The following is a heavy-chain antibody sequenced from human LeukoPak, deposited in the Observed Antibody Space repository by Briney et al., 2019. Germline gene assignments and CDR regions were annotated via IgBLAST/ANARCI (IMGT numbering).Heavy chain of an antibody. CDR3: ARDYKYYDSSGYYPDHWWYFDL. CDR1: GGSISSYY. CDR2: IYYSGST. V-gene: IGHV4-59*01. D-gene: IGHD3-22*01. Sequence: SETLSLTCTVSGGSISSYYWSWIRQPPGKGLEWIGYIYYSGSTNYNPSLKSRVTISVDTSKNQFSLKLSSVTAEDTAVYYCARDYKYYDSSGYYPDHWWYFDLWGRGTLVTVSS. J-gene: IGHJ2*01.